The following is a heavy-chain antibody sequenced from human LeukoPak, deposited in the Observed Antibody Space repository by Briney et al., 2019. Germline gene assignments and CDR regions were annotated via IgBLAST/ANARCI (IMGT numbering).Heavy chain of an antibody. Sequence: SGPTLVNPTQTLTLTCTFSGFSLTTSGVGVGWIRRPPGKALEWLALIYWDDDKRYSPSLKSRLTITKDTSKNQVVLTMTNMDPVDTATFYCAHRPYGGLYFDYWGQGTLVTVSS. CDR2: IYWDDDK. CDR1: GFSLTTSGVG. CDR3: AHRPYGGLYFDY. D-gene: IGHD4-23*01. J-gene: IGHJ4*02. V-gene: IGHV2-5*02.